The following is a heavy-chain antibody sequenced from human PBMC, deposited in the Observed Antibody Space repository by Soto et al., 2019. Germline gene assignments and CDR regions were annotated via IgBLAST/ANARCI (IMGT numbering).Heavy chain of an antibody. D-gene: IGHD2-15*01. V-gene: IGHV4-30-4*01. Sequence: SGTLSLTCTVSGGSISSADCYWSWIRQPPGKGLEWIGYIYYTGSTCYNPSLKSRVIISLDTSKNHFSLKLSSVTAADTAVYFCARPPIGYCSGGSCYGWFGRCRRGTMVTVYS. CDR2: IYYTGST. CDR1: GGSISSADCY. CDR3: ARPPIGYCSGGSCYGWFGR. J-gene: IGHJ5*02.